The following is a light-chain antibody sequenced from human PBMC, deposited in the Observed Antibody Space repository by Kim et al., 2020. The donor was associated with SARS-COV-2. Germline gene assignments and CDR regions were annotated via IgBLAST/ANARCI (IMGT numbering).Light chain of an antibody. Sequence: QSLTISCTGTSSDVGGYNYVSWYQQHPGKAPKLMIYDVSKRPSGVSYRFSGSKSGNTASLTISGLQAEDEADYYCSSYTSSTTSYVFGTGTQLTVL. CDR1: SSDVGGYNY. CDR3: SSYTSSTTSYV. J-gene: IGLJ1*01. CDR2: DVS. V-gene: IGLV2-14*04.